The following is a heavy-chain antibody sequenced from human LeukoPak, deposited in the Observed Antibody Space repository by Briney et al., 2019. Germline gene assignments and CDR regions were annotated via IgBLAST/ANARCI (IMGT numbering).Heavy chain of an antibody. CDR1: GFTFSSFA. D-gene: IGHD4-17*01. Sequence: VGSLRLSCAASGFTFSSFAMTWVRQAPGKGLEWVSSITVGHDPTYNTASVKGRFTIYRDNPKNTLYLQMNSLRADDTAVYSCTKDPHGDYVGAFDPWDQGTLVTVSS. J-gene: IGHJ5*02. CDR2: ITVGHDPT. V-gene: IGHV3-23*01. CDR3: TKDPHGDYVGAFDP.